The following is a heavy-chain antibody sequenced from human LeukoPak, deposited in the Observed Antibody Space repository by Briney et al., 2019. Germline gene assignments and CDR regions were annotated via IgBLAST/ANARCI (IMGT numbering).Heavy chain of an antibody. CDR3: ARGQVPAARGYNWFDP. CDR2: INARGDT. J-gene: IGHJ5*02. V-gene: IGHV4-34*01. CDR1: GWSFNDYY. D-gene: IGHD2-2*01. Sequence: SETLSLTCAVYGWSFNDYYWNWIRQPPGKGLEWIGEINARGDTNYNPSLKSRVTISVDTSKNQFSLRLTSMIAADMAIYYCARGQVPAARGYNWFDPWGQGTQVSVSS.